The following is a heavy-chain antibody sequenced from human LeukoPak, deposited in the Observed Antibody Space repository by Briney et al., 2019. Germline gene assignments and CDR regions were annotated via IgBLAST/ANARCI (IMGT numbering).Heavy chain of an antibody. J-gene: IGHJ4*02. V-gene: IGHV3-48*04. CDR3: VRDHERAFDY. D-gene: IGHD1-1*01. CDR1: GFTFNSYS. CDR2: SRVDFNAI. Sequence: QPGGSLRLSCAASGFTFNSYSMNWVRQAPGKGLEWISYSRVDFNAIAYADSVRGRFTISRDSAENTLYLQMNSLRPDDTAVYFCVRDHERAFDYWGQGALVTVSS.